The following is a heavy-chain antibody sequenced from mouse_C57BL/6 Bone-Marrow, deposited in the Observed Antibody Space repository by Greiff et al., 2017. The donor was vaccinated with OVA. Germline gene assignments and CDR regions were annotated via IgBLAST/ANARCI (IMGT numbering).Heavy chain of an antibody. CDR1: GYTFTSYW. Sequence: QVQLQQPGAELVMPGASVKLSCKASGYTFTSYWMHWVKQRPGQGLEWIGEIDPSDSYTNYNQKFKGKSTLTVDKSSSTAYMQHSSLTSEDSAVNYCARGGDYGSYWYFDVWGTGTTVTVSS. CDR2: IDPSDSYT. V-gene: IGHV1-69*01. CDR3: ARGGDYGSYWYFDV. D-gene: IGHD1-1*01. J-gene: IGHJ1*03.